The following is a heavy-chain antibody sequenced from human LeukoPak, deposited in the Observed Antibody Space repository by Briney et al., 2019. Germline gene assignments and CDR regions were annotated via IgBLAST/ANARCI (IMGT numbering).Heavy chain of an antibody. Sequence: ASVKVSCKASGYTFTGYYMHWVRQAPGQGLEWMGWINPNSGGTNYAQKFQGWVTMTRDTSISTAYMELSRLRSDDTAVYYCAVASTPAGYGAEYFQHGGQGTLVTVSS. D-gene: IGHD1-1*01. CDR2: INPNSGGT. V-gene: IGHV1-2*04. CDR1: GYTFTGYY. J-gene: IGHJ1*01. CDR3: AVASTPAGYGAEYFQH.